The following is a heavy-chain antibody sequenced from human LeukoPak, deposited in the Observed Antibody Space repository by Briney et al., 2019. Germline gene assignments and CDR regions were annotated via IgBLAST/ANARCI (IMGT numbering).Heavy chain of an antibody. CDR1: GFTFSDSY. CDR3: ARGRSPGSHDY. J-gene: IGHJ4*02. Sequence: GGALRLSCAASGFTFSDSYMTWVRQAPGKGEERVAYISGSGHDINYSDSVKGRFTISRDNAKNTLYLQMNSLRAEDTAVYYCARGRSPGSHDYWGQGTLVTVSS. V-gene: IGHV3-11*06. CDR2: ISGSGHDI. D-gene: IGHD3-10*01.